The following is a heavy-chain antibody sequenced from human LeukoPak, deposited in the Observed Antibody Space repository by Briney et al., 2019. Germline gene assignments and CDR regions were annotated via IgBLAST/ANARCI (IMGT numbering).Heavy chain of an antibody. CDR2: ISDYNGNT. CDR1: GYTFTSYG. J-gene: IGHJ5*02. V-gene: IGHV1-18*01. D-gene: IGHD2-2*01. CDR3: ARETLGYCSSTSCYRGPPRYNWFDP. Sequence: ASVKVSCKASGYTFTSYGISWVRQAPGQGLEWMGWISDYNGNTNYAQKLQGRVTMTTDTSTSTAYMELRGLRSDDSAVYYCARETLGYCSSTSCYRGPPRYNWFDPWGQGTLVTVSS.